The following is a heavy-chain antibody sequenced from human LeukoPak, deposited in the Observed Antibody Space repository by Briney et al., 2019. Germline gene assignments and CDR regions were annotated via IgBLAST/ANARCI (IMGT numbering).Heavy chain of an antibody. CDR1: GYTFTGYY. J-gene: IGHJ4*02. V-gene: IGHV1-2*06. Sequence: ASVKVSCKASGYTFTGYYMHWVRQAPGQGLEWMGRINTNSGGTNYAQKFQGRVTMTRDTSISTAYMELSRLRSDDTAVYYCARDGRRYFDWLLYSDFDYWGQGTLVTVSS. D-gene: IGHD3-9*01. CDR2: INTNSGGT. CDR3: ARDGRRYFDWLLYSDFDY.